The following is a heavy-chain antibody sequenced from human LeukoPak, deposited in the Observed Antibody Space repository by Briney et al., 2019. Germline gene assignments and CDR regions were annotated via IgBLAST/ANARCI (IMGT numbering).Heavy chain of an antibody. D-gene: IGHD6-13*01. Sequence: GASVKVSCKASGYTFTSYDINWVRQATGQGLEWMGWMNPNSGNTGYAQKFQGRVTMTRNTSISTAYMELSSLRSEDTAVYYCAREAGSSWGLDYWGQGTLVTVSS. CDR3: AREAGSSWGLDY. CDR1: GYTFTSYD. J-gene: IGHJ4*02. CDR2: MNPNSGNT. V-gene: IGHV1-8*01.